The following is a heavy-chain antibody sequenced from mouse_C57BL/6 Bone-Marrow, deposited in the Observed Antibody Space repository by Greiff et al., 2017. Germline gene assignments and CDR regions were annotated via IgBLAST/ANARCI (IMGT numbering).Heavy chain of an antibody. D-gene: IGHD1-1*01. CDR2: IHPNSGST. CDR3: APTVVATTPFDY. Sequence: QVQLQQPGAELVKPGASVKLSCTASGYTFTSYWMHWVKQRPGHGLEWIGMIHPNSGSTNYNEKFKSKATMSVDKSSSAAYMQLSSLTSSDSAVNYCAPTVVATTPFDYWGQGTTLTFSS. J-gene: IGHJ2*01. V-gene: IGHV1-64*01. CDR1: GYTFTSYW.